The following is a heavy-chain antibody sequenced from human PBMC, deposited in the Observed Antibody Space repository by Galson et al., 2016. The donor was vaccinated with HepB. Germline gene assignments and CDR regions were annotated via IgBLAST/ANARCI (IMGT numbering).Heavy chain of an antibody. J-gene: IGHJ3*02. CDR1: GFTFSSYW. CDR3: AREGYCYDNSFFRRENAFDI. CDR2: INSDGNTT. Sequence: SLRLSCAASGFTFSSYWMHWVRQAPGKGLVWVSRINSDGNTTNYADSVKGRFTISRDNAKNTLYLQMNSLRAEDTAVYYCAREGYCYDNSFFRRENAFDIWGQVTMVTVSS. D-gene: IGHD5-18*01. V-gene: IGHV3-74*01.